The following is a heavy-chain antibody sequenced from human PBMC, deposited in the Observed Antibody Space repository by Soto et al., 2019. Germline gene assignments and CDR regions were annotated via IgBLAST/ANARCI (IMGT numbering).Heavy chain of an antibody. D-gene: IGHD5-18*01. Sequence: ASVKVSCKASGYTFTSYGISWVRQAPGQGLEWMGRISAYNGNKNYAQKHQGRVTMTTDTSTSTAHKELRSLRSDDTAVFYFARVQDTAMVTYYYYGMDVWGQGTTVTVSS. V-gene: IGHV1-18*01. CDR3: ARVQDTAMVTYYYYGMDV. CDR2: ISAYNGNK. J-gene: IGHJ6*02. CDR1: GYTFTSYG.